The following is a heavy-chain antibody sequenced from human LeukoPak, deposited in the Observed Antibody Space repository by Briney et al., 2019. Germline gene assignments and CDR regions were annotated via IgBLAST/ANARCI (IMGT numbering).Heavy chain of an antibody. V-gene: IGHV1-8*03. J-gene: IGHJ5*02. D-gene: IGHD3-10*01. CDR2: MNPNSGNT. CDR1: GYTFTSYD. CDR3: ARAHTSANWFDP. Sequence: ASVKVSCKASGYTFTSYDINWVRQATGQGLEWMGWMNPNSGNTGYAQKFQGRVTITRNTSIGTAYMELSSLRSEDTAVYYCARAHTSANWFDPWGQGTLVTVSS.